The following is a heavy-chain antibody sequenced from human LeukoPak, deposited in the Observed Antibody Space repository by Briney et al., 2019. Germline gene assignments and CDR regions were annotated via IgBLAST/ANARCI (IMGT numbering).Heavy chain of an antibody. V-gene: IGHV3-43*02. CDR2: ISGDGDST. CDR1: GFTFDDYA. D-gene: IGHD5-24*01. Sequence: PGGSLRLSCAASGFTFDDYAMHWVRQAPGKGLEWVSLISGDGDSTYCTDSVKGRFTISRDNSKNSPYLQMNSLRTEDTALYYCAKDPATRDGHGAWFDPWGQGILVTVSS. CDR3: AKDPATRDGHGAWFDP. J-gene: IGHJ5*02.